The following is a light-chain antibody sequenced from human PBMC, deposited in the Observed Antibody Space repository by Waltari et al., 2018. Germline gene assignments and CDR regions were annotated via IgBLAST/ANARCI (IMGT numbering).Light chain of an antibody. CDR2: DTS. J-gene: IGKJ5*01. CDR3: QQYADSPIT. Sequence: EIVLTQSPGTLSLSPGERATPSCRASQRISASLSWYQQKLGQPPRLLIYDTSNRAIGIPDRFSGSGSGTDFTLTINRLEPEDFAVYFCQQYADSPITFGLGTRLDIK. V-gene: IGKV3-20*01. CDR1: QRISAS.